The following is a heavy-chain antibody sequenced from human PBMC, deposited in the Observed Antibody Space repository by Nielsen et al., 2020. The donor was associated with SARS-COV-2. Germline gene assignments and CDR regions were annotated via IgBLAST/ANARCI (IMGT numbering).Heavy chain of an antibody. CDR1: DFAFTQYA. V-gene: IGHV3-30*04. J-gene: IGHJ4*02. Sequence: GESLKISCAASDFAFTQYAMHWVRQAPGKGLEWVAVISYDGTNRDYADSVTGRFTISRDNSKGTVSLHMNSLRPDDTAVYYRARSGSPYYSYSYFDYWGQGTQVTVSS. CDR3: ARSGSPYYSYSYFDY. CDR2: ISYDGTNR. D-gene: IGHD3-10*01.